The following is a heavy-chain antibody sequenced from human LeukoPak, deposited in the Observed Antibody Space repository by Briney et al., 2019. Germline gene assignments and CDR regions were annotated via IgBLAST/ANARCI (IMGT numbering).Heavy chain of an antibody. CDR1: GFTFSSYA. V-gene: IGHV3-23*01. CDR2: ISGSGGST. Sequence: GGSLRLSCAASGFTFSSYAMSWVRQAPGKGLEWVSAISGSGGSTYYADSVKGRFTTSRDNSKNTLYLQMSSLRAEDTAVYYCAKGPYYYGSGSYTDYWGQGTLVTVSS. D-gene: IGHD3-10*01. CDR3: AKGPYYYGSGSYTDY. J-gene: IGHJ4*02.